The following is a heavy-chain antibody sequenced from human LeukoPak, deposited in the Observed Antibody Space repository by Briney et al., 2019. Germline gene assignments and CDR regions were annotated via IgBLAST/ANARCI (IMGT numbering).Heavy chain of an antibody. Sequence: PGGSLRLSCAASGFTFSGSAMHWVRQASGEGLEWVGRIRSKANSYATAYAASVKGRFTISRDDSKNTAYLQMSSLKTEDTAVYYCTRPQISSLSPFDYWGQGTLVTVSS. J-gene: IGHJ4*02. D-gene: IGHD6-6*01. CDR1: GFTFSGSA. CDR2: IRSKANSYAT. V-gene: IGHV3-73*01. CDR3: TRPQISSLSPFDY.